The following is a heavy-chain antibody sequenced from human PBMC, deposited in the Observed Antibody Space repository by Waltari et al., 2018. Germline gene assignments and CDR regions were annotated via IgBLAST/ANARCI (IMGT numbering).Heavy chain of an antibody. V-gene: IGHV3-7*01. CDR2: INPIGRYK. CDR1: GFTFSTST. CDR3: AKHIDY. Sequence: EVQLVESGGGLVQPGGSLRLSCAASGFTFSTSTINWVRQAPGKGLEWVGIINPIGRYKKYLDFLKGRFTVSRDNAKNSVFLQMNSLIAEDTALYYCAKHIDYWGQGTLVTVSS. J-gene: IGHJ4*02.